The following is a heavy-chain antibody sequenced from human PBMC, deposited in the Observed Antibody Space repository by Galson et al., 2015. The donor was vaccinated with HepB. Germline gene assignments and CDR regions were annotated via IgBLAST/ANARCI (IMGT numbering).Heavy chain of an antibody. Sequence: QSGAEVKNPGDSLKISCKGSGCTFTNYWIGWVRQMPGKGLEWMGILYPGGSEIRYSPSFQGQVTISADNSNSTAYLQSNNLKASDTAIYYCARPYAFSGSFHFDYWGQGTLVTVSS. V-gene: IGHV5-51*01. CDR3: ARPYAFSGSFHFDY. CDR1: GCTFTNYW. CDR2: LYPGGSEI. J-gene: IGHJ4*02. D-gene: IGHD5-12*01.